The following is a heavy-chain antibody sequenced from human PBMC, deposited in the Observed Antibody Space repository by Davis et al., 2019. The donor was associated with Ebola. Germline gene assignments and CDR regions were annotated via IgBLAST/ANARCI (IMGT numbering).Heavy chain of an antibody. CDR2: ISSSGSTI. D-gene: IGHD1-1*01. Sequence: LSLTCTVSGGSISSGGYYWSWIRQAPGKGLEWVSYISSSGSTIYYADSVKGRFTISRDNSKNTLYLQMNSLRAEDTAVYYCAKRGSNWGQGTLVTVSS. CDR3: AKRGSN. CDR1: GGSISSGGYY. J-gene: IGHJ4*02. V-gene: IGHV3-11*01.